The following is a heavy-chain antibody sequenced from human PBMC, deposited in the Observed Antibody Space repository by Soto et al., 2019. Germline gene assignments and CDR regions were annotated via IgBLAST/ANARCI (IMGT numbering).Heavy chain of an antibody. CDR2: INPNTGGT. Sequence: QVQLVQSGAEVKKPGASVKVSCKASGYTFTGYYMHWVRQAPGQGLEWMGWINPNTGGTNYAQKFQGRVTMTRDTSISTACMELSRLRSDDTAVYYCARVNVVVVTATREFCFDCWGQGTLVTVSS. V-gene: IGHV1-2*02. CDR3: ARVNVVVVTATREFCFDC. J-gene: IGHJ4*02. D-gene: IGHD2-15*01. CDR1: GYTFTGYY.